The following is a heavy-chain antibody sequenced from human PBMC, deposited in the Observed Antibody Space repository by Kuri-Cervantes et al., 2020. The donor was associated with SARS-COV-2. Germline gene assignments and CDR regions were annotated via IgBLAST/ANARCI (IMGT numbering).Heavy chain of an antibody. D-gene: IGHD2/OR15-2a*01. V-gene: IGHV3-48*03. CDR1: GFTFSNYE. CDR2: ISGSGKTI. CDR3: TRGGHIPTSHHVFDD. Sequence: GGSLRLSWIGSGFTFSNYEMNWVRQSPGKGLEWVSYISGSGKTIFYADSVKGHFTISRDNAKNSLYLQMTSLRVEDTALYYCTRGGHIPTSHHVFDDWGQGTPVTVSS. J-gene: IGHJ4*02.